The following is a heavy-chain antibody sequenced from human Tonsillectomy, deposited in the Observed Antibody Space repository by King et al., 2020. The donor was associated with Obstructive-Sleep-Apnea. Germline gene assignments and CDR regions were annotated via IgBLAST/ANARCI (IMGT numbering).Heavy chain of an antibody. CDR3: AAEKGQYYFDY. J-gene: IGHJ4*02. V-gene: IGHV4-39*07. CDR1: GGSISSSSYY. Sequence: QLQESGPGLVKPSETLSLTCTVSGGSISSSSYYWGWIRQPPGKGLEWIGSVDYSGSTYYNPSLKSRVTISVDTSKNQFSLKLSSVTAADTAVYYCAAEKGQYYFDYWGQGTLVTVSS. CDR2: VDYSGST.